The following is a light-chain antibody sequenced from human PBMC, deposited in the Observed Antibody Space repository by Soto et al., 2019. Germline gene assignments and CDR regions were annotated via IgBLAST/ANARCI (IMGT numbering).Light chain of an antibody. J-gene: IGLJ3*02. V-gene: IGLV2-14*01. CDR2: EVS. CDR1: SSDVGGYKY. CDR3: NSYTSSSTRV. Sequence: QPVLTQPASVSGSPGQSITISCTGTSSDVGGYKYVSWYQQHPGKAPKLMIYEVSNRPSGVSNRFSGSKSGNTASLTISGLQAEDEADYYCNSYTSSSTRVFGGGTKLTVL.